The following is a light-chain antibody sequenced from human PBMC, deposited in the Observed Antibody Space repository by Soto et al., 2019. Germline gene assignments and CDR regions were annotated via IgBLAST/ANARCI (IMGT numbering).Light chain of an antibody. CDR3: QQYNSYSYT. V-gene: IGKV1-5*01. Sequence: DIQMTQSPSTLSASVGDRVTITCRASQRISSWLAWYQQKPGKAPKLPIYDASSLESGVPSRFSGSGSGTEFTLTISSLQPDDFATYYCQQYNSYSYTFGQGTKLEIK. CDR2: DAS. J-gene: IGKJ2*01. CDR1: QRISSW.